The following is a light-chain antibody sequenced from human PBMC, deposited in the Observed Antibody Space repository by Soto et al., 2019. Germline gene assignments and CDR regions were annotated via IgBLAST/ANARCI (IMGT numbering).Light chain of an antibody. CDR1: QSVSSAL. CDR2: PAS. J-gene: IGKJ4*01. V-gene: IGKV3-20*01. CDR3: QQYESSPLT. Sequence: EIVLTQSPDTLSLSPGGRATLSCRASQSVSSALLAWYQQKPGQAPRLLIYPASTRATGIPDRFTGSGSGTDFPLTISRLEHEDFAVYYCQQYESSPLTFGGGTKVEIK.